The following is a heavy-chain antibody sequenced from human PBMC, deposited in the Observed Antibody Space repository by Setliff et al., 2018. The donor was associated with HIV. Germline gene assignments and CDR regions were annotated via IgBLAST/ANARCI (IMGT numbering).Heavy chain of an antibody. V-gene: IGHV1-69*13. CDR2: IIPIFGTA. CDR3: ALGYCSVGSCYSVDFDY. CDR1: GYTFTNYG. D-gene: IGHD2-15*01. Sequence: ASVKVSCKASGYTFTNYGFSWVRQAPGQGLEWMGRIIPIFGTANYAQKFHGRVTITADESTNTAYMELSSLGSEDTAVYYCALGYCSVGSCYSVDFDYWGQGTLVTVSS. J-gene: IGHJ4*02.